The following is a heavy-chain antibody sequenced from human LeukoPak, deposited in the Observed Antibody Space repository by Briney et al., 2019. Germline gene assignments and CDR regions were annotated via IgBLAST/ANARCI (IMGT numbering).Heavy chain of an antibody. CDR2: INPNSGGT. CDR3: ARESYCSGGSCYSGWFDP. D-gene: IGHD2-15*01. CDR1: GSTFTGYS. V-gene: IGHV1-2*02. Sequence: GASVKVSCKASGSTFTGYSMPWVRQAPGQGLEWMGWINPNSGGTNYAQKFQGRVTMTRDTSISTAYMELSRLRSDDTAVYYCARESYCSGGSCYSGWFDPWGQGTLVTVSS. J-gene: IGHJ5*02.